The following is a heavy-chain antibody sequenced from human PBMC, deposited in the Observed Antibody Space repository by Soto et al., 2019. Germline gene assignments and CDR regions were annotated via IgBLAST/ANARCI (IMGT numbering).Heavy chain of an antibody. CDR3: ARDSPTHYHDSGGYGRLLMDV. V-gene: IGHV6-1*01. CDR2: TYYRSKWYN. J-gene: IGHJ6*02. Sequence: PLQTLSLTCAISGDSVSSNSAASNWIRQSPSRGLEWLGRTYYRSKWYNDYAVSVKSRITINPDTSKNQFSLKLSSVTAADTAVYYCARDSPTHYHDSGGYGRLLMDVWGQGTAVTVSS. CDR1: GDSVSSNSAA. D-gene: IGHD3-22*01.